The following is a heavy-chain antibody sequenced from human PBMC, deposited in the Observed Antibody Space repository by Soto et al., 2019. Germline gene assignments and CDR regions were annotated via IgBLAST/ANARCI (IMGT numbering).Heavy chain of an antibody. V-gene: IGHV4-31*03. CDR2: IYYSGST. Sequence: QVQLQESGPGLVKPSQTLSLTCTVSGGSISSGGYYWSWIRQHPGKGLEWIGYIYYSGSTYYNPSLKRRVTISVDTSKNQFSLKLSSVTAADTAVYYCARDGCSGGSCYFDYWGQGTLVTVSS. CDR1: GGSISSGGYY. D-gene: IGHD2-15*01. J-gene: IGHJ4*02. CDR3: ARDGCSGGSCYFDY.